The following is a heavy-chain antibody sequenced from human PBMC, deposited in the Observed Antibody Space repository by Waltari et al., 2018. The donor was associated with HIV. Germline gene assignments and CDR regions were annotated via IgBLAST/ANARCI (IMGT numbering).Heavy chain of an antibody. CDR2: IKSKTDGGTT. CDR3: TTDTTGPHAFDI. D-gene: IGHD2-2*01. J-gene: IGHJ3*02. V-gene: IGHV3-15*01. Sequence: GLEWVGRIKSKTDGGTTDYAAPVKGRFTISRDDSKNTLYLQMNSLKTEDTAVYYCTTDTTGPHAFDIWGQGTMVTVSS.